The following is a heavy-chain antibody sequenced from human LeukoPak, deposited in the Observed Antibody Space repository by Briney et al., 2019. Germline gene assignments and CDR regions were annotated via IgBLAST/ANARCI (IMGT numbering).Heavy chain of an antibody. Sequence: ASVKVSCKASGYIFTNYVIHWVRQATGQGLEWMAWMNPKSANTGYSLKFQGRITVTRNTSISTTYMELNGLSFDDTAVYYCARGPMYSASYNYWGQGTLVTVSS. CDR3: ARGPMYSASYNY. CDR2: MNPKSANT. V-gene: IGHV1-8*02. D-gene: IGHD1-26*01. J-gene: IGHJ4*02. CDR1: GYIFTNYV.